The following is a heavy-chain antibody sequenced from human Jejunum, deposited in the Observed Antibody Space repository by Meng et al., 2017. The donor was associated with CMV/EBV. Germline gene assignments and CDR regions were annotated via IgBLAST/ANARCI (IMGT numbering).Heavy chain of an antibody. D-gene: IGHD3-3*01. Sequence: MRWVRQAPGKGLEWVSSISSSGYRFYADSVKGRFTISRDTAKNSVYLEMSSLRVEDTAVYYCVRDRRDDFWSGYYMETYYDYGMDVWGQGTLVTVSS. CDR2: ISSSGYR. V-gene: IGHV3-21*06. CDR3: VRDRRDDFWSGYYMETYYDYGMDV. J-gene: IGHJ6*02.